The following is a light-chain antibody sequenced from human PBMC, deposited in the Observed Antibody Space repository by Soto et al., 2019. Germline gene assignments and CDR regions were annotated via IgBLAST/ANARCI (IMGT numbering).Light chain of an antibody. Sequence: DIQMTQSPSTLSGSVGDRVTITCRASQSISTWLAWYQQKPGKAPKLLIYDASGLESGVPSRFSGSGSGTEFTLTISSLQPDDFATYYCQQYNSYPWTFGQGTKVDI. CDR2: DAS. V-gene: IGKV1-5*01. CDR1: QSISTW. J-gene: IGKJ1*01. CDR3: QQYNSYPWT.